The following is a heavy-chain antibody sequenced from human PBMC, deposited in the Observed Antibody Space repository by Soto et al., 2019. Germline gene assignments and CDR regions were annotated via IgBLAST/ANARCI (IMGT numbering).Heavy chain of an antibody. D-gene: IGHD3-16*01. V-gene: IGHV3-23*01. CDR1: GFTFSSYA. CDR2: ITGSGYFT. J-gene: IGHJ4*02. Sequence: EVQLLESGGDLVQPGGSLRLSCAASGFTFSSYAMSWVRQAPGKGLEWVSGITGSGYFTYYADSVKGRFTISRDNSKNTLYLHMNSLRAEDTAVYYCAKPLTFAGGKYFDYWGQGTLVTVSS. CDR3: AKPLTFAGGKYFDY.